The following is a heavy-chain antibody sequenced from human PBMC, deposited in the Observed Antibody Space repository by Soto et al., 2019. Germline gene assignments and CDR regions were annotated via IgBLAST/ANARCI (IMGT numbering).Heavy chain of an antibody. J-gene: IGHJ1*01. D-gene: IGHD3-22*01. Sequence: GSLRLSCAASGFTFSNYAMVWVRQAPGKGLEWVSAIARAGDLIRYADSVKGRFTISRDNARNSLYLQVNSLRADDTAMFYCARSSGYHDTYPTNQYFHHWGQGTLVTVSS. CDR3: ARSSGYHDTYPTNQYFHH. CDR1: GFTFSNYA. CDR2: IARAGDLI. V-gene: IGHV3-21*01.